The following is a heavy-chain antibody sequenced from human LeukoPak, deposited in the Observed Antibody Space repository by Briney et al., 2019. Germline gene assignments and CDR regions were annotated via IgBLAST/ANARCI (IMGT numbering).Heavy chain of an antibody. CDR1: GFTFDDYG. D-gene: IGHD3-10*01. J-gene: IGHJ5*02. CDR3: ARELLWFGELRPNWFDP. Sequence: PGGSLRLSCAASGFTFDDYGMSWVRQAPGKGLEWVSGINWNVGSTGYADSVKGRFTISRDNDKNSLYLQMNSLRAEDTALYHCARELLWFGELRPNWFDPWGQGTLVTVSS. CDR2: INWNVGST. V-gene: IGHV3-20*01.